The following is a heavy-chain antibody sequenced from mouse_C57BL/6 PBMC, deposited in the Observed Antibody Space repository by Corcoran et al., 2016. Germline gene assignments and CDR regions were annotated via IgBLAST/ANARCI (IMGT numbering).Heavy chain of an antibody. CDR2: INTYSGVP. Sequence: QIQLVQSGSELKKPGETVKISCKASGYTFTTYGMSWVKQAPGKGLKWMGWINTYSGVPTYADDFKGRFAFSLETSASTAYLQINNLKNEDTATYFCARYTTVVDWFAYWGQGTLVTVSA. D-gene: IGHD1-1*01. J-gene: IGHJ3*01. CDR1: GYTFTTYG. CDR3: ARYTTVVDWFAY. V-gene: IGHV9-3*01.